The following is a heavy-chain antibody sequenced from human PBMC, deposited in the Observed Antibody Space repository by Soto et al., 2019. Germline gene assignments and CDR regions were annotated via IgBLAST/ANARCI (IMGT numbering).Heavy chain of an antibody. CDR3: ATQGFGIFHGLVDV. J-gene: IGHJ6*02. D-gene: IGHD3-10*01. Sequence: SETLSLTYTFSGVSISSGGYSWSWIRQPPGKGLEWIGYMYHSGSTYYNPSLKSRVTISIDRSKNQFSLKLSSVTAADTAVYYCATQGFGIFHGLVDVWGQGTTVTVSS. V-gene: IGHV4-30-2*01. CDR2: MYHSGST. CDR1: GVSISSGGYS.